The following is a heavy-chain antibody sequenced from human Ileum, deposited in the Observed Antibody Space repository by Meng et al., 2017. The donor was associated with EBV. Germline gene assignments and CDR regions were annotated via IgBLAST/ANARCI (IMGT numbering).Heavy chain of an antibody. Sequence: SAPTLSKPTQTLPLTCIISGFSLNTSGVGVCWIRQPPRKALEWLALVYWDDDKRYSPSLERRLTITKDTSKNQVVLTMTNMDPLDTATYYCAHEEDWRIDYWGQGTLVTVSS. CDR3: AHEEDWRIDY. CDR1: GFSLNTSGVG. V-gene: IGHV2-5*02. D-gene: IGHD3/OR15-3a*01. J-gene: IGHJ4*02. CDR2: VYWDDDK.